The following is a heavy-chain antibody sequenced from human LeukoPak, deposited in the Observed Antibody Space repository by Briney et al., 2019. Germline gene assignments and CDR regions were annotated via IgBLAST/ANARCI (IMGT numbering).Heavy chain of an antibody. V-gene: IGHV4-59*01. Sequence: PSETLSLTCTVSGGSISSYYWSWIRQPPGKGLEWIGYIYYSGSTNYNPSLKSRVTISVDTSKNQFSLKLSSVTAADTAVYYCAKGPRKFGELFQGNWFDPWGQGTLVTVSS. CDR1: GGSISSYY. D-gene: IGHD3-10*01. CDR2: IYYSGST. J-gene: IGHJ5*02. CDR3: AKGPRKFGELFQGNWFDP.